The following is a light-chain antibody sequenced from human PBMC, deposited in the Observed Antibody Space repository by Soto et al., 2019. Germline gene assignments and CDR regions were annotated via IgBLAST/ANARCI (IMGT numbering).Light chain of an antibody. CDR2: GAS. CDR1: QSVSSSY. CDR3: QQYGSSWT. V-gene: IGKV3-20*01. J-gene: IGKJ1*01. Sequence: EIVLTQSPGTLSLSPGERATLSCRASQSVSSSYLAWYQQKPGQAPRLLIYGASSRATGIPDRFSGSGSGTDFTLTISSLEPEDFAVYYCQQYGSSWTFGQGTKADIK.